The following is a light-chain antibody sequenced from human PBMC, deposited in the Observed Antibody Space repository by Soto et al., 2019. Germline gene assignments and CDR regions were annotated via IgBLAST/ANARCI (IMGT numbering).Light chain of an antibody. CDR3: AAWDDSLNGYV. CDR2: SNN. J-gene: IGLJ1*01. V-gene: IGLV1-44*01. CDR1: SSNIGSNT. Sequence: VLTQPPSASGTPGQRVTISCSGSSSNIGSNTVNWYQQLPGTAPKLLIYSNNQRPSGVPDRFSGSKSGTSASLAISGLQSEDEADYYCAAWDDSLNGYVFGAGTKVTVL.